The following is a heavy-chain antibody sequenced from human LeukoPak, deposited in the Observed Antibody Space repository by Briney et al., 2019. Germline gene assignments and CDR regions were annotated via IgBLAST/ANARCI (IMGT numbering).Heavy chain of an antibody. J-gene: IGHJ4*02. Sequence: SETLSLTCAVYGGSFSGYYWSWSRQPPGKGLEWMGEINHSGSTNYNPSLKSRVTISVDTSKNQFSLKLSSVTAADTAVYYCARATGGYSYGVDYWGQGTLVTVSS. D-gene: IGHD5-18*01. CDR3: ARATGGYSYGVDY. V-gene: IGHV4-34*01. CDR2: INHSGST. CDR1: GGSFSGYY.